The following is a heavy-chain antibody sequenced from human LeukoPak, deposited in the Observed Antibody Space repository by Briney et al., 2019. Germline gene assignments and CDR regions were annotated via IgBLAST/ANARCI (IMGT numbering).Heavy chain of an antibody. CDR3: LLAGATIGDY. V-gene: IGHV7-4-1*02. D-gene: IGHD1-26*01. CDR2: ISTNTGNP. CDR1: GYTFTSNY. Sequence: ASVKVSCKASGYTFTSNYLHWVRQAPGQGLEWMGWISTNTGNPTYAQGFTGRFVFSLDTSVSTAYLQISSLKAEDTAVYYCLLAGATIGDYWGQGTLVTVSS. J-gene: IGHJ4*02.